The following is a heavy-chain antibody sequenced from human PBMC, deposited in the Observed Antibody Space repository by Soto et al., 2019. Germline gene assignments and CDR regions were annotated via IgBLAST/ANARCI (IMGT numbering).Heavy chain of an antibody. D-gene: IGHD6-19*01. CDR3: AHSVVAGLGYYFDY. CDR1: GFSLSSTRVA. Sequence: QITLKESGPTLVKPTQTLTLTCTFSGFSLSSTRVAVGWIRQPPGKALEWLALIYSDDDKRYSPFLKSRLTIAQDTSKNQVVLTIANMDPVDAAAYYCAHSVVAGLGYYFDYWGQGTLVTVSS. V-gene: IGHV2-5*02. CDR2: IYSDDDK. J-gene: IGHJ4*02.